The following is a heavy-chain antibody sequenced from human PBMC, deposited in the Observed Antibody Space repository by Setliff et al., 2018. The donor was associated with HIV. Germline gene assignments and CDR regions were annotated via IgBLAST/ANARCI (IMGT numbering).Heavy chain of an antibody. CDR1: GFNFNRYD. D-gene: IGHD3-22*01. CDR2: INTDGSEK. J-gene: IGHJ3*02. CDR3: ARDDSRTAFDI. Sequence: PGGSLRLSCAASGFNFNRYDMHWVRLAPGKGLEWVANINTDGSEKNYADSVKGRFTISRDNTKNSLSLQMNSLRAEDTAVYYCARDDSRTAFDIWGQGTLVTVSS. V-gene: IGHV3-7*01.